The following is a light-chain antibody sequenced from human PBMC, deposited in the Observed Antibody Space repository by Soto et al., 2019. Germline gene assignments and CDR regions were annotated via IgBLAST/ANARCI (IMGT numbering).Light chain of an antibody. CDR1: SSDIGAYND. CDR3: SSYRSNSRV. Sequence: QSVLTQPASVSGSPGQSITISCTGTSSDIGAYNDVSWYQQHPGKAPKLMIYEVSDRPSGVSNRFSGSKSGNTASLTISGLQAEDEADYYCSSYRSNSRVFGGGTKLTVL. V-gene: IGLV2-14*01. J-gene: IGLJ3*02. CDR2: EVS.